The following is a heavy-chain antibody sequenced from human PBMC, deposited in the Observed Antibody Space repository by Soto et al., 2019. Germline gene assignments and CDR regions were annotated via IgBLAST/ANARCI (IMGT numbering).Heavy chain of an antibody. Sequence: GGSLRLSCAASGFTLSSYSMNWVRQAPGKGLEWVSYISSSSSTIYYADSVKGRFTISRDNAKNSLYLQMNSLRDEDTAVYYCASTPMSYCSGGSCYPYGMDVWGQGTTVTVSS. V-gene: IGHV3-48*02. D-gene: IGHD2-15*01. CDR3: ASTPMSYCSGGSCYPYGMDV. J-gene: IGHJ6*02. CDR2: ISSSSSTI. CDR1: GFTLSSYS.